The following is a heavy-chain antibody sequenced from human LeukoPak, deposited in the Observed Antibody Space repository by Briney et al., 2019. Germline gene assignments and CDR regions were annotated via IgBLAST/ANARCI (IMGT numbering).Heavy chain of an antibody. CDR1: GNSNSNSIYY. D-gene: IGHD6-19*01. J-gene: IGHJ4*02. V-gene: IGHV4-39*07. CDR3: AREYTLYRSGWFLDY. Sequence: SETLSLTCTVSGNSNSNSIYYWAWIRQPPGKGLEWIATIDYSGSTYYNPSLKSRATISKDTSKNQFSLKVTSVTAADTAVYYCAREYTLYRSGWFLDYWGQGTVVAVSS. CDR2: IDYSGST.